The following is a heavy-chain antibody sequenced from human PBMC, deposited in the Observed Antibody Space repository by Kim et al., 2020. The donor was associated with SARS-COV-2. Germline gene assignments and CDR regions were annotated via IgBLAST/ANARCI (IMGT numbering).Heavy chain of an antibody. Sequence: SVKVSCKASGGTFSSYAISWVRQAPGQGLEWMGRIIPILGIANYAQKFQGRVTITADKSTSTAYMELSSLRSEDTAVFYFASHIAAAGSYYYYYYMAVW. CDR1: GGTFSSYA. V-gene: IGHV1-69*04. D-gene: IGHD6-13*01. CDR2: IIPILGIA. J-gene: IGHJ6*03. CDR3: ASHIAAAGSYYYYYYMAV.